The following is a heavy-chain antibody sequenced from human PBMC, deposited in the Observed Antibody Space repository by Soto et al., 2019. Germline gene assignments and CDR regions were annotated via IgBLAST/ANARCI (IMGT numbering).Heavy chain of an antibody. J-gene: IGHJ6*02. D-gene: IGHD6-19*01. V-gene: IGHV1-2*02. CDR2: INPNSGGT. CDR1: GYTFTGYY. CDR3: ARGSGYSSGWYDSDYYYGMDV. Sequence: GASVKVSCKASGYTFTGYYMHWVRQAPGQGLEWMGWINPNSGGTNYAQKFQGRVTMTRDTSISTAYMELSRLRSDDTAVYYCARGSGYSSGWYDSDYYYGMDVWGQGTTVTVSS.